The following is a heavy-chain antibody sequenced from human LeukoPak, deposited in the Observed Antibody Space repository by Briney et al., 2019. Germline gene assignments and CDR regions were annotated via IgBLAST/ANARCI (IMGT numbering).Heavy chain of an antibody. D-gene: IGHD3-3*01. V-gene: IGHV3-21*01. CDR1: GFTFSRYS. Sequence: GGSLRLSCAASGFTFSRYSMNWVRQAPGKGLEWVSSISSSSSYIYYADSVKGRFTISRDNAKNSLYLQMNSLRAEDTAVYYCARAPGPYYDFWSGYQRYYFDYWGQGTLVTVSS. J-gene: IGHJ4*02. CDR2: ISSSSSYI. CDR3: ARAPGPYYDFWSGYQRYYFDY.